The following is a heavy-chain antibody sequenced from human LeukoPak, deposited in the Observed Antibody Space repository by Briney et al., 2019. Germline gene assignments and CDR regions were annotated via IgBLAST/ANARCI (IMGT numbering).Heavy chain of an antibody. CDR1: GGSFRSSDYY. CDR3: ARRMADYYDTSGNYYPINYCDY. CDR2: IHSVGST. J-gene: IGHJ4*02. D-gene: IGHD3-22*01. V-gene: IGHV4-39*01. Sequence: SETLSVTCTVSGGSFRSSDYYWGWIRQPPGKGLEWIGSIHSVGSTNYNPSLKSRVTMSIDTSRNQFSLTLSAVTAADSAVYYCARRMADYYDTSGNYYPINYCDYCGQGTPVTVSS.